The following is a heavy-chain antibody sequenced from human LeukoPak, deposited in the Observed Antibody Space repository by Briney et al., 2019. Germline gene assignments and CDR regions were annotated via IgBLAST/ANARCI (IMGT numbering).Heavy chain of an antibody. J-gene: IGHJ4*02. Sequence: ASVKVSCKASGYTFIGYYLHWVRQAPGQGLEWMGWINPTSGGTNYAQKFQDRVTMTRDTSINTAYMELSRLTSDDTAVYYCTRLVGLSTTASYWGQGTLVIVSS. V-gene: IGHV1-2*02. CDR2: INPTSGGT. CDR1: GYTFIGYY. CDR3: TRLVGLSTTASY. D-gene: IGHD5/OR15-5a*01.